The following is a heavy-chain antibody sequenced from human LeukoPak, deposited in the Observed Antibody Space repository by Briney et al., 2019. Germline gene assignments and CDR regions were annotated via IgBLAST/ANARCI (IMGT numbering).Heavy chain of an antibody. CDR3: AKEKPSGSYYN. J-gene: IGHJ4*02. CDR2: IKQDGSEK. V-gene: IGHV3-7*03. D-gene: IGHD3-10*01. Sequence: PGGSLRLSCAASGFTFSSYWMSWVRQAPGKGLEWVANIKQDGSEKYYVDSVKGRFTISRDNAKNSLYLQMNSLRAEDTALYYCAKEKPSGSYYNWGQGTLVTVSS. CDR1: GFTFSSYW.